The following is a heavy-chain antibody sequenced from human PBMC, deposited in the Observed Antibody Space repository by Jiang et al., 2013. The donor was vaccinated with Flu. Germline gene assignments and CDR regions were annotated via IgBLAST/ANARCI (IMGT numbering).Heavy chain of an antibody. CDR2: MYYSGTT. D-gene: IGHD4-17*01. CDR1: GGSISSFY. V-gene: IGHV4-59*01. Sequence: GSGLVKPSETLSLTCTVSGGSISSFYWNWIRQPPGKGLEWIAYMYYSGTTNYNPSLKSRVAMSLDTSKNQFSLNLISVTAADTAVYYCARQTDYGDSFYFDYWGQGNPGHRLL. J-gene: IGHJ4*02. CDR3: ARQTDYGDSFYFDY.